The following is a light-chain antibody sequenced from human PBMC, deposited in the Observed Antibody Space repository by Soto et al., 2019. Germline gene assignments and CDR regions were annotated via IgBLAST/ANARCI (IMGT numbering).Light chain of an antibody. CDR1: QSVSSSF. V-gene: IGKV3-20*01. Sequence: EIVLTQSPGTLSLSPGERATLSCRASQSVSSSFLAWYQQKPGQAPRLLIYGASTRTTGIPHRFSGGGSGSDFTLTIDRLEPEDSAVYYCQHYGASSWTFGQGTKVEIK. CDR3: QHYGASSWT. CDR2: GAS. J-gene: IGKJ1*01.